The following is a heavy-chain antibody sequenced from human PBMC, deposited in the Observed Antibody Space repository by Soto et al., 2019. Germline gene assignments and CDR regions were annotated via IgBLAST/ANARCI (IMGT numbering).Heavy chain of an antibody. CDR2: IYPSDSDT. V-gene: IGHV5-51*01. Sequence: SGESVKISCKGSGYNFAGYWIAWVRQMPGKGLELMGIIYPSDSDTRYRPSFQGQVTISADKSISSAYLQWSSLRASDTAMYYCARGGVSTRTFDYWGQGSPITVSS. D-gene: IGHD3-3*01. CDR1: GYNFAGYW. J-gene: IGHJ4*02. CDR3: ARGGVSTRTFDY.